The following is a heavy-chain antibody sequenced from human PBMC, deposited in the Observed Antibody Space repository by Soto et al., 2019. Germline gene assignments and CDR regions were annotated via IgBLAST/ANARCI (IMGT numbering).Heavy chain of an antibody. CDR3: ARAKTYSHDSGALDY. J-gene: IGHJ4*02. CDR2: TRNKANRYST. V-gene: IGHV3-72*01. D-gene: IGHD3-22*01. Sequence: SLRLSCSASVFTFSYHFMDWFRQAPGKGLEWVGRTRNKANRYSTEYAASVQGRFTISRDDSKNSLYLRLNSLKTEDTAVYYCARAKTYSHDSGALDYWGQGTLVTVSS. CDR1: VFTFSYHF.